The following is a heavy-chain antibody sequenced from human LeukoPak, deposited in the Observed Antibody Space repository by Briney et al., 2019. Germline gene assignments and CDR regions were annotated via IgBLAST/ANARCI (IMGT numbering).Heavy chain of an antibody. J-gene: IGHJ4*02. Sequence: GGSLRLSXAASGFTFSNAWMSWVRQTPGKGLEWIGRIKSKTDGGTTDYAAPVKGRFTISRDDSKNTLYLQMNSLKTEDTAVYYCTTLTSYGIFDYWGQGTLVTVSS. V-gene: IGHV3-15*01. CDR2: IKSKTDGGTT. CDR1: GFTFSNAW. D-gene: IGHD2-2*01. CDR3: TTLTSYGIFDY.